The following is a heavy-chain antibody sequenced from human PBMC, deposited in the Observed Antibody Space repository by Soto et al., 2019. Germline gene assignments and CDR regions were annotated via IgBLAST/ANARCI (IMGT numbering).Heavy chain of an antibody. J-gene: IGHJ6*02. V-gene: IGHV1-2*04. Sequence: GASVKVSCKASGYTFAGYYMHWVRQAPGQGLEWMGWINPNSGGTNYAQKFQGWVTMTRDTSISTAYMELSGLRSDDTAVYYCARGRSSYYYDSSGPSGVHYCYYGMDVWGQGTTVTVSS. CDR1: GYTFAGYY. CDR3: ARGRSSYYYDSSGPSGVHYCYYGMDV. CDR2: INPNSGGT. D-gene: IGHD3-22*01.